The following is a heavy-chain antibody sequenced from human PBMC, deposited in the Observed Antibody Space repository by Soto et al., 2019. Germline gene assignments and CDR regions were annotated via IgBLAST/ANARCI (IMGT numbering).Heavy chain of an antibody. Sequence: PSETLSLTSTVSGFYISTYYWSWVRQPPGKGLEWIGYVYYSGSTNYNPSLKSRVTISVDTSKNQFSLKLTSVTAADTAMYYCARGGRSAYYYYMGVWGKGTTVTVSS. CDR2: VYYSGST. CDR1: GFYISTYY. CDR3: ARGGRSAYYYYMGV. V-gene: IGHV4-59*01. J-gene: IGHJ6*03.